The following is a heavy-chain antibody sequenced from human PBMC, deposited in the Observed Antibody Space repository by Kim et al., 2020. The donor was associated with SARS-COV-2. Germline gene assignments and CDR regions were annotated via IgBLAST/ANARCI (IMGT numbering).Heavy chain of an antibody. D-gene: IGHD4-17*01. J-gene: IGHJ1*01. CDR3: GRDWGRDYGGLQYFQH. V-gene: IGHV4-39*07. CDR2: ISGSP. Sequence: SETLSLTCTVSGASISTSYYWGWIRQSPGKGLEWLGSISGSPDYNPSLKNRVAISLDTSNNHFSLTLNSVTAADTAVYYCGRDWGRDYGGLQYFQHWGRGALVTVSS. CDR1: GASISTSYY.